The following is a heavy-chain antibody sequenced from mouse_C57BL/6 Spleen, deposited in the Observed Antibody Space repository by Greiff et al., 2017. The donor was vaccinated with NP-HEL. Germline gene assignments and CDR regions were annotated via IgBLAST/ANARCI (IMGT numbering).Heavy chain of an antibody. V-gene: IGHV1-69*01. D-gene: IGHD1-1*01. CDR2: IDPSDSYT. J-gene: IGHJ1*03. CDR1: GYTFTSYW. CDR3: ARLEYYGSRWYFDV. Sequence: QVQLQQPGAELVMPGASVKLSCKASGYTFTSYWMHWVKQRPGQGLEWIGEIDPSDSYTNYNQKFKGKSTLTVDKSSSTAYMQLSSLTSEDSAVYYCARLEYYGSRWYFDVWGTGTTVTVSS.